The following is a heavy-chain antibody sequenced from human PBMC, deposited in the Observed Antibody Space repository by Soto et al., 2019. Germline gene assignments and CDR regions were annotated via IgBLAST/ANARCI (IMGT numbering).Heavy chain of an antibody. V-gene: IGHV5-51*01. CDR2: IYPDDSDT. CDR1: GYKFTSYW. J-gene: IGHJ6*02. D-gene: IGHD6-13*01. Sequence: GESLKISCKGSGYKFTSYWISWVRQTPGKGLEWMGVIYPDDSDTTYSPSFQGQVTISADKSISTAYLQWESLKASDTAMYYCTRPGFSSSWYRMDVWGQGTTVTVSS. CDR3: TRPGFSSSWYRMDV.